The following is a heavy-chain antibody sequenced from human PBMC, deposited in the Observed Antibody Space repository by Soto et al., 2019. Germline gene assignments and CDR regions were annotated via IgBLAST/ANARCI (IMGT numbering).Heavy chain of an antibody. CDR1: GFTVNNSY. Sequence: PGGSMRLSCAASGFTVNNSYVSWVRQDPGKGLEWVSAIYSGGSTYYADSVKGRFTISRDNSRNTLYLQMNSLRAEDTAVYFCARCDGSATYCFFFAYWGQGTPVTVSS. J-gene: IGHJ4*02. CDR2: IYSGGST. CDR3: ARCDGSATYCFFFAY. V-gene: IGHV3-66*01. D-gene: IGHD3-10*01.